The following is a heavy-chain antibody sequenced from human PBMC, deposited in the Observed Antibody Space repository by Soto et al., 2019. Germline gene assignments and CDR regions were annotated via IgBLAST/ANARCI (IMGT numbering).Heavy chain of an antibody. J-gene: IGHJ6*02. CDR2: TIPMFGTP. D-gene: IGHD3-22*01. Sequence: QVQLVQSGAEMQQPGASVRVSCKASGGTFSKYAFSWVRQAPGQGLEWLGGTIPMFGTPNYAQKFQGRVAISAEESTATVYMELSILRSEDTAVYFCARPLRDRNYYYGMAVWGQGTTVTVSS. V-gene: IGHV1-69*01. CDR3: ARPLRDRNYYYGMAV. CDR1: GGTFSKYA.